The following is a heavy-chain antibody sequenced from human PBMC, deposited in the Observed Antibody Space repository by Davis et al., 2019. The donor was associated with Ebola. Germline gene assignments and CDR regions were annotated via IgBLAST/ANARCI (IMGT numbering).Heavy chain of an antibody. V-gene: IGHV5-51*01. D-gene: IGHD1-20*01. CDR1: GYGFTNYW. CDR2: IFPDDSDT. CDR3: ASLRRTITGMDDGFDI. Sequence: PGGSLRLSCKGSGYGFTNYWIGWVRQMPGKGLEWMGFIFPDDSDTRYSPSFRGQVTISADKSINTAYLQWSSLEASDTAMYYCASLRRTITGMDDGFDIWGQGTMVTVSP. J-gene: IGHJ3*02.